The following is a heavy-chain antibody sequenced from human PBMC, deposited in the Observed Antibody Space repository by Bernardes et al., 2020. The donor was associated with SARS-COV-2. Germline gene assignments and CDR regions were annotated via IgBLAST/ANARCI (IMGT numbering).Heavy chain of an antibody. CDR1: GFTFSLYW. Sequence: GGSLRLSCAASGFTFSLYWMTWVRQAPGKGLEWVANINQDGSEKYYVDSVKGRFTISRDNAKNSLYLQMNSLRAEDTAVYYCARTRFLEWFYNYYMDVWGKGTTVTVSS. V-gene: IGHV3-7*04. CDR2: INQDGSEK. J-gene: IGHJ6*03. D-gene: IGHD3-3*01. CDR3: ARTRFLEWFYNYYMDV.